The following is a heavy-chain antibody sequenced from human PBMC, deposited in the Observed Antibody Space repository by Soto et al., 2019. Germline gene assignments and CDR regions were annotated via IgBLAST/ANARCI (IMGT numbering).Heavy chain of an antibody. D-gene: IGHD6-13*01. V-gene: IGHV1-2*02. J-gene: IGHJ4*02. Sequence: ASVKVSCKAYGYTFTAYYIYWVRQTPGQGLEWMGGINPDTGGADIAPKFQGKITISRDNAQNSLYLQMTSLRAEDTAVYYCARGTYRSKTDFDYWGQGTLVTVSS. CDR2: INPDTGGA. CDR3: ARGTYRSKTDFDY. CDR1: GYTFTAYY.